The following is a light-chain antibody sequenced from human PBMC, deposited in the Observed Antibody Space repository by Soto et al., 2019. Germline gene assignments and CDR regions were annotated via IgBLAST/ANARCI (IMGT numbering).Light chain of an antibody. CDR1: TGTVTSGHY. CDR3: MLYYNTVGLV. J-gene: IGLJ3*02. V-gene: IGLV7-46*01. Sequence: QAVVTQEPSLTVSPGGTVTLTCASKTGTVTSGHYPYWFQQRPGQAPRTLIYDTTNRHSWTPGRFSGSLLGGKAALTLSGAQPEDEAEYFCMLYYNTVGLVFGGGTKVTVL. CDR2: DTT.